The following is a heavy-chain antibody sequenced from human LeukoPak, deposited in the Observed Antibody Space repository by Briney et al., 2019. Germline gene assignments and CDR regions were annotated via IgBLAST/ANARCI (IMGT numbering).Heavy chain of an antibody. D-gene: IGHD5-18*01. J-gene: IGHJ4*02. CDR3: ARDHNYAFDY. Sequence: GGSLRLSCAASGFTFSSYSMNWVRQTPGKGLEWVSYISSISGTINYADSVKGRFTISGDNARNSLFLQMNSLRAEDTAVYYCARDHNYAFDYWGQGTLVTVSS. CDR1: GFTFSSYS. V-gene: IGHV3-48*01. CDR2: ISSISGTI.